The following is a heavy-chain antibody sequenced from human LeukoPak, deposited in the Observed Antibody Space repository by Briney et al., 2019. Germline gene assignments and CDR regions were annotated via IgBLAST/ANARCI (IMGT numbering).Heavy chain of an antibody. D-gene: IGHD6-13*01. J-gene: IGHJ4*02. CDR2: ISAYNGNT. CDR3: ARELGGYSSSWYSY. CDR1: GYTFTSYG. Sequence: ASVKVSCTASGYTFTSYGISWVRQAPGQGLEWMGWISAYNGNTNYAQKLQGRVTMTTDTSTSTAYMELRSLRSDDTAVYYCARELGGYSSSWYSYWGQGTLVTVSS. V-gene: IGHV1-18*01.